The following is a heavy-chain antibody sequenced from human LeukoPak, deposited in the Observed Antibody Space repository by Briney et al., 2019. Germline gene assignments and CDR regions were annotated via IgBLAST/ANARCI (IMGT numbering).Heavy chain of an antibody. Sequence: TSVKLSCKASGFTFTSSAVQWVRQARGQRLEWIGWIVVGSGNTNYAQKFQERVTITRDMSTSTAYMELSSLRSEDTAVYYCAAEKGIAAAGTSPYYYGMDVWGQGTTVTVSS. V-gene: IGHV1-58*01. J-gene: IGHJ6*02. D-gene: IGHD6-13*01. CDR2: IVVGSGNT. CDR1: GFTFTSSA. CDR3: AAEKGIAAAGTSPYYYGMDV.